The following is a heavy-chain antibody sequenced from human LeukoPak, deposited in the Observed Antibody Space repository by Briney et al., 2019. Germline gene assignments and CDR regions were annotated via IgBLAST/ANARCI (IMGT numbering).Heavy chain of an antibody. CDR3: ARGGSFDY. CDR2: ISTSSSTI. J-gene: IGHJ4*02. CDR1: GFTFDSYS. D-gene: IGHD3-16*01. Sequence: GGSLRLSCAASGFTFDSYSMNWVRQAPGKGLEWVSHISTSSSTIYYADSVKGRFTISRDSAKNSLYLQMNSLRAEDTAVYFCARGGSFDYWGQGTLVTVSS. V-gene: IGHV3-48*01.